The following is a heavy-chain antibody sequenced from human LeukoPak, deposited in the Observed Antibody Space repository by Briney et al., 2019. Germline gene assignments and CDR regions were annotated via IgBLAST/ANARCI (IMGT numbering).Heavy chain of an antibody. J-gene: IGHJ6*02. V-gene: IGHV3-33*08. CDR1: GFTVSSNY. CDR2: IWYDGSNE. CDR3: ARDVGIRLWFRDYYGLDV. Sequence: GGSLRLSCAASGFTVSSNYMTWVRQAPGKGLEWVAVIWYDGSNEYYADSVKGRFTISRDNSQNTPYLQMNSLRAEDTAVYYCARDVGIRLWFRDYYGLDVWGQGTTVTVSS. D-gene: IGHD5-18*01.